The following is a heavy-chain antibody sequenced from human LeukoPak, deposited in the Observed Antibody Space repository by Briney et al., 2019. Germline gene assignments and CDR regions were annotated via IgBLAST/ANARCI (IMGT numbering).Heavy chain of an antibody. CDR1: GGSISSYY. V-gene: IGHV4-59*01. CDR2: SYYSGST. D-gene: IGHD3-10*01. CDR3: ARGGPGNRGTS. Sequence: SETLSLTCTVSGGSISSYYWSLIRQPPGKGLEWIGYSYYSGSTNYNPSLKSRVTISVDTSKNQFSLKLSSVTAADTAVYYCARGGPGNRGTSWGQGTLVTVSS. J-gene: IGHJ4*02.